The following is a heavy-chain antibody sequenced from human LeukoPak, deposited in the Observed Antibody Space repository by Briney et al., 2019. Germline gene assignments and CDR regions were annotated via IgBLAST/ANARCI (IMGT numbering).Heavy chain of an antibody. CDR2: ISYDGSNK. J-gene: IGHJ6*04. D-gene: IGHD2-2*01. CDR3: ARDYCSSTSCYAYYYYGMDV. Sequence: GRSLRLSCAASGFTFSSYAMHWVRQAPGKGLEWVAVISYDGSNKYYADSVKGRFTISRDNSKNTLYLQMNSLRAEDTAVYYCARDYCSSTSCYAYYYYGMDVWGKGTTATVSS. V-gene: IGHV3-30*04. CDR1: GFTFSSYA.